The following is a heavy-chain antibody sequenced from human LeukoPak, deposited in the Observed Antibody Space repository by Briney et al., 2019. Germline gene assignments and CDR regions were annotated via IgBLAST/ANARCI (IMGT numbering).Heavy chain of an antibody. D-gene: IGHD3-16*02. CDR1: GGSLSSYY. CDR2: IYYSGST. V-gene: IGHV4-59*01. CDR3: ARVSLGTGTTAYYYYMDV. J-gene: IGHJ6*03. Sequence: SQTRSLTCTVSGGSLSSYYWSWIRQPPGKGLGWIGYIYYSGSTNYNPSLKGRVTRSVDTSKNPFSLKLSSVTAADTAVYYCARVSLGTGTTAYYYYMDVWGKGTTVTVSS.